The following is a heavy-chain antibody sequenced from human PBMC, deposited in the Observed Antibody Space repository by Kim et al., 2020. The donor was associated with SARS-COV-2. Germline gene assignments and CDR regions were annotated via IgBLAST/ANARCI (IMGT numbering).Heavy chain of an antibody. V-gene: IGHV3-23*01. CDR2: ISGSDGST. D-gene: IGHD3-3*01. CDR1: GLTFSTYA. J-gene: IGHJ4*01. CDR3: AKAGYYVSGYYFFDY. Sequence: GGSLRLSCTVSGLTFSTYAMNWVRQAPGKGLEWVSSISGSDGSTYYADSVKGRFTISRDNSKNTLYLQVNSLRAEDTAKYYCAKAGYYVSGYYFFDY.